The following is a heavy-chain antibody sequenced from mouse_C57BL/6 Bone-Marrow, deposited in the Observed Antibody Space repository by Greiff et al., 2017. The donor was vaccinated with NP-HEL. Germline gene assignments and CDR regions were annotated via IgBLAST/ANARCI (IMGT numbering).Heavy chain of an antibody. CDR1: GFTFSSYG. CDR2: ISSGGSYT. CDR3: ARRDTTVVAPWYFDV. Sequence: EVMLVESGGDLVKPGGSLKLSCAASGFTFSSYGMSWVRQTPDKRLEWVATISSGGSYTYYPDSVKGRFTISRDNAKNTLYLQMSSLKSEDTAMYYCARRDTTVVAPWYFDVWGTGTTVTVSS. V-gene: IGHV5-6*02. D-gene: IGHD1-1*01. J-gene: IGHJ1*03.